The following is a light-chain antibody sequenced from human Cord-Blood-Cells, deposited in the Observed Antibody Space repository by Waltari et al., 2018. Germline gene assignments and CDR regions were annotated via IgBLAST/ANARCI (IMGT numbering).Light chain of an antibody. J-gene: IGKJ2*01. CDR1: QRVSSY. CDR2: DAS. CDR3: QQRSNWPPVYT. Sequence: EIVLTQSPATLSLSPGERATLSCRTSQRVSSYLAWYQQTPGQAPRLLIYDASNLATGIPARFSVSGSGTDFTLTISSLEPEDFAVYYCQQRSNWPPVYTFGQGTKLEIK. V-gene: IGKV3-11*01.